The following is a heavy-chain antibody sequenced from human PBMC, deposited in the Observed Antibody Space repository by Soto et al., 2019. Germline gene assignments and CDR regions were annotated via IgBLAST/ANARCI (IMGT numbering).Heavy chain of an antibody. D-gene: IGHD3-22*01. Sequence: QVVLQESGPGLVKPSETLSLTCSASGRSITSYYWSWVRQPPGKGLEWIGYIYDNGLTRQNPSLKSRVTRSADTSQNQFSLRLTYVTGADTAVYYCARTYDSNGYANEFDSWGQGILVTVTS. CDR3: ARTYDSNGYANEFDS. CDR1: GRSITSYY. V-gene: IGHV4-59*12. CDR2: IYDNGLT. J-gene: IGHJ4*02.